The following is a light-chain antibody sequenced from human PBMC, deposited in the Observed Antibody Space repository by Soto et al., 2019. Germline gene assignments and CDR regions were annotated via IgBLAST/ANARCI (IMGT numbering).Light chain of an antibody. CDR1: QGCSDY. CDR2: SAS. J-gene: IGKJ1*01. CDR3: QHYNSHPEA. V-gene: IGKV1-16*01. Sequence: DIQMTQSPSSLSASVGDRVTITCRASQGCSDYLAWYRRKPGRAPDLLIYSASTLQSGVPSRFSGSGSGTEFTLTISSLQPDDFATYCCQHYNSHPEAFGQGTKVDIK.